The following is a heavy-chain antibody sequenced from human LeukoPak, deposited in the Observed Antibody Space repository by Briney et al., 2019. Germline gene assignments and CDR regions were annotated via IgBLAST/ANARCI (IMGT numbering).Heavy chain of an antibody. J-gene: IGHJ4*02. CDR2: INSDGSST. CDR3: ARVMMITFGGVIVNPYYFDY. D-gene: IGHD3-16*02. CDR1: VFTFSSYW. V-gene: IGHV3-74*01. Sequence: SGGSLRLSYAASVFTFSSYWMHWVRQAPGKGLVWVSRINSDGSSTSYADSVKGRFTISRDNAKNTLYLQMNSLRAEDTAVYYCARVMMITFGGVIVNPYYFDYWGQGTLVTVSS.